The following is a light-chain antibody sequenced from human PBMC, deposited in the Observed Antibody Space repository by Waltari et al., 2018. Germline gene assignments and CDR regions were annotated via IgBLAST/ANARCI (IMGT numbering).Light chain of an antibody. CDR3: LQSYRIPVT. V-gene: IGKV1-39*01. CDR2: ETS. CDR1: QHISNY. Sequence: DIQMTQSPSSLSASVGDRVTITCRASQHISNYLNGYLQRPGKAPELLIFETSSLSGGVPSRFSGSGSGTQFTLTISTLQPEDSATYYCLQSYRIPVTFGQGTRVDI. J-gene: IGKJ1*01.